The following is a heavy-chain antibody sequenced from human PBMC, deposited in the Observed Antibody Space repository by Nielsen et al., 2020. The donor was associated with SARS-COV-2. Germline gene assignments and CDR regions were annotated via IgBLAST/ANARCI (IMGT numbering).Heavy chain of an antibody. Sequence: GGSLRLSCAASGFTFSSYGMHWVRQAPGKGLEWVAVISYDGSNKYYADSVKGRFTISRDNSKNTLYLQMNSLRAEDTAVYYCAGGADFWSGTQKYYMDVWGKGTTVTVSS. D-gene: IGHD3-3*01. J-gene: IGHJ6*03. CDR2: ISYDGSNK. V-gene: IGHV3-30*03. CDR1: GFTFSSYG. CDR3: AGGADFWSGTQKYYMDV.